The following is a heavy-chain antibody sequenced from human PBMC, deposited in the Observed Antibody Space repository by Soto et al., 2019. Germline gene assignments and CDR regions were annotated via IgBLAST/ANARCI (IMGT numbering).Heavy chain of an antibody. CDR2: IYWDDDN. Sequence: QITLKESGPTLVKPTQTLTLTCTFSGFSLSTSGVSVGWIRQPPGKALEWLALIYWDDDNRYSPSLKSRLTITKDTSKNQVVLTMTNMDPVDTATYYCAHSRWSYYFDYWGQGTLVTVSS. V-gene: IGHV2-5*02. J-gene: IGHJ4*02. CDR3: AHSRWSYYFDY. CDR1: GFSLSTSGVS. D-gene: IGHD2-8*01.